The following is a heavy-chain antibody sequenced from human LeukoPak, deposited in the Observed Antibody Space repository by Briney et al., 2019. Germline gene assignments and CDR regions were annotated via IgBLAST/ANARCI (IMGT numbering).Heavy chain of an antibody. D-gene: IGHD3-10*01. V-gene: IGHV4-61*02. CDR2: IYTSGST. CDR1: GGSISSGSYY. J-gene: IGHJ4*02. CDR3: ARADGSGSYYFDY. Sequence: SETLSLTCTVSGGSISSGSYYWSWIRQPAGKGLEWIGRIYTSGSTNYNPSLKSRVTISVDTSKNQFSLKLSSVTAADTAVYYCARADGSGSYYFDYWGQGTLVTVSS.